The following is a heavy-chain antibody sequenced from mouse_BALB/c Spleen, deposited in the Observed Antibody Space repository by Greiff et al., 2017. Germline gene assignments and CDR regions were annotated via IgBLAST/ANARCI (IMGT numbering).Heavy chain of an antibody. V-gene: IGHV1-31*01. CDR1: GYSFTSYY. CDR3: ARGGYYGNYGDFDY. Sequence: VQLKESGPELMKPGASVKISCKASGYSFTSYYMHWVKQSHGKSLEWIGYIDPFNGVTSYNQKFKGKATLTVDKSSSTAYMHLSSLTSEDSAVYYCARGGYYGNYGDFDYWGQGTTLTVSS. J-gene: IGHJ2*01. CDR2: IDPFNGVT. D-gene: IGHD2-1*01.